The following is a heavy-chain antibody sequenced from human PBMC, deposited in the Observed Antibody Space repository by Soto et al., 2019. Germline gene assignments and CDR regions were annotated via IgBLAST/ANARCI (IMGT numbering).Heavy chain of an antibody. V-gene: IGHV3-74*01. Sequence: EVELVESGGGLVQPGGSLRLSCAASGFTFSSSWMHWVRQAPGKGLVWVSYINSDGSETSYADSVKGRFTISRDNAKNTLYLQMNSPRAEDTALYYCARDWGYSPDYWGQGTLVTVSS. CDR2: INSDGSET. CDR1: GFTFSSSW. D-gene: IGHD5-18*01. CDR3: ARDWGYSPDY. J-gene: IGHJ4*02.